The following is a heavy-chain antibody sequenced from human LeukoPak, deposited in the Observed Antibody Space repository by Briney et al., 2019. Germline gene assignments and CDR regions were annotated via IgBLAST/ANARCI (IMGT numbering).Heavy chain of an antibody. V-gene: IGHV1-69*04. CDR2: IIPILGIA. J-gene: IGHJ6*02. CDR1: GGTFSSYA. Sequence: VASVKVSCKASGGTFSSYAISWVRQAPGQGLEWMGRIIPILGIANYAQKFQGRVTITADKSTSTAYMELSSLRSEDTAVYYCARAPYCSSPRHHMDVWGQGTTVTVSS. CDR3: ARAPYCSSPRHHMDV. D-gene: IGHD2-2*01.